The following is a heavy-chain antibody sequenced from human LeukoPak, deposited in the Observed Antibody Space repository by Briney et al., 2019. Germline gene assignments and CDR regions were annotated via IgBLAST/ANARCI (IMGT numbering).Heavy chain of an antibody. Sequence: GGSLRLSCAASGFTFSDYYMSWIRQAPGKGLEWVSYISSSGSTIYYADSVKGRFTISRDNAKNPLYLQMNSLRAEDTAVYYCARLNIVLMVYAVDYWGQGTLVTVSS. V-gene: IGHV3-11*04. CDR1: GFTFSDYY. CDR3: ARLNIVLMVYAVDY. D-gene: IGHD2-8*01. J-gene: IGHJ4*02. CDR2: ISSSGSTI.